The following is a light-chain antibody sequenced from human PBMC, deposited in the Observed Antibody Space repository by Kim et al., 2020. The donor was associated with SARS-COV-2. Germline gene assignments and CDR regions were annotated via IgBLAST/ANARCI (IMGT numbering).Light chain of an antibody. CDR3: ASYTSTYTWV. CDR2: DVS. Sequence: GQSFTISCPGTSSDIGISDYVSWSQQQPGKAPKLMIYDVSKRPSGVSDRFSGSKSGNTASLTISGLQAEDEADYYCASYTSTYTWVFGGGTQLTVL. CDR1: SSDIGISDY. J-gene: IGLJ3*02. V-gene: IGLV2-14*03.